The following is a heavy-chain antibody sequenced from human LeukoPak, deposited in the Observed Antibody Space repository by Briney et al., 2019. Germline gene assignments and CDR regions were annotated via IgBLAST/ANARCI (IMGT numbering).Heavy chain of an antibody. CDR1: GFTFSNHG. J-gene: IGHJ6*03. CDR2: IRYDGINK. CDR3: AKTGSRGGTFRPSYYYYYMDV. Sequence: PGGSLRLSCAASGFTFSNHGMHWVRQAPGKGLEWVAFIRYDGINKYYADSVKGRFTISRDNSKNTIYLQMNSLRPEDTALYYCAKTGSRGGTFRPSYYYYYMDVWGKGTTVTISS. D-gene: IGHD3-9*01. V-gene: IGHV3-30*02.